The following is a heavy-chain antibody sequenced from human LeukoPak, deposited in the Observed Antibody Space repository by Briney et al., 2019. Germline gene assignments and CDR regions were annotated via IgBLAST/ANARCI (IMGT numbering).Heavy chain of an antibody. CDR3: ARDPAPGSGSYPEPDY. CDR1: GGSISSGDYY. CDR2: IYYSGST. Sequence: SQTLSLTCTVSGGSISSGDYYWSWIRQPPGKGLEWIGYIYYSGSTYYNPSLKSRVTISVDTSKNQFSLKLSSVTAADTAVYYCARDPAPGSGSYPEPDYWGQGTLVTVSS. J-gene: IGHJ4*02. D-gene: IGHD3-10*01. V-gene: IGHV4-30-4*01.